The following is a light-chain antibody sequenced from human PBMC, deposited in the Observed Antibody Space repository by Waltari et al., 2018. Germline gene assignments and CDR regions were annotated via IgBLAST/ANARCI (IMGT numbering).Light chain of an antibody. CDR3: QAWDSTRV. V-gene: IGLV3-1*01. CDR2: QDT. J-gene: IGLJ3*02. CDR1: TLGDKY. Sequence: SYELTQPPSVSVSPGQTASITCSGDTLGDKYTYWYQQKPGQSPVLVIYQDTRRPSGIPGRFSGSNSGSTATLTISGTQAMDEADYYCQAWDSTRVFGGGTKLTVL.